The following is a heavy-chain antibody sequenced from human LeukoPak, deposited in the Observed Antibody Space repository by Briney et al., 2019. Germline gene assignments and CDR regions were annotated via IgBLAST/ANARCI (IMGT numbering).Heavy chain of an antibody. CDR3: ARVRKDYYYYYMDV. Sequence: GGSLRLSCVASGITFSSYSMNWVRQAPGKGLEWVSYISSFSGTINYADSVKGRFTISRDNAKNSLYLQMNSLRAVDTAVYYCARVRKDYYYYYMDVWGKGTTVTVSS. CDR1: GITFSSYS. J-gene: IGHJ6*03. CDR2: ISSFSGTI. V-gene: IGHV3-48*01.